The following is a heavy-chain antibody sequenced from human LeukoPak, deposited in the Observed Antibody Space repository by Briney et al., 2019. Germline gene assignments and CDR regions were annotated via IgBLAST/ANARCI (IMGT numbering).Heavy chain of an antibody. D-gene: IGHD3-22*01. V-gene: IGHV4-39*01. CDR1: GGSISSYY. CDR3: ARPPYYYDSSGYSPDAFDI. Sequence: PSETLSLTCTVSGGSISSYYWGWVRQPPGKGLEWIGSIYYSGSTYYNPSLKSRVTISVDTSKNQFSLKLSSVTAADTAVYYCARPPYYYDSSGYSPDAFDIWGQGTMVTVSS. J-gene: IGHJ3*02. CDR2: IYYSGST.